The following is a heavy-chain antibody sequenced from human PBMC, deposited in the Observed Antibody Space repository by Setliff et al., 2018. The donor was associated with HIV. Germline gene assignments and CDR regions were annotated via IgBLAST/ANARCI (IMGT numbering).Heavy chain of an antibody. CDR2: IWYDGSNK. CDR3: AKAVGGGYAGYFDY. CDR1: GFTFKNYW. Sequence: GGSLRLSCAASGFTFKNYWMSWVRQAPGKGLEWVAVIWYDGSNKYYADSVKGRFTISRDNSKNTLYLQMNSLRAEDTAVYYCAKAVGGGYAGYFDYWGQGTLVTVSS. J-gene: IGHJ4*02. V-gene: IGHV3-33*06. D-gene: IGHD5-12*01.